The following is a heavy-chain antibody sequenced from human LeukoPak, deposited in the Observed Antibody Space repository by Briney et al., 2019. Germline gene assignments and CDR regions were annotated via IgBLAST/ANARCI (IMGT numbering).Heavy chain of an antibody. J-gene: IGHJ5*02. CDR1: GVSISYATYQ. V-gene: IGHV4-61*02. CDR2: ISKSGTT. Sequence: PSQTLSLTCTVSGVSISYATYQWTWIRQSAGKGLEWIGLISKSGTTNYNPSHKSRVTISIDTTKNQFSLKLTSVTAADTAVYYCARELTTVTTGGFDPWGQGTLVTVSS. CDR3: ARELTTVTTGGFDP. D-gene: IGHD4-17*01.